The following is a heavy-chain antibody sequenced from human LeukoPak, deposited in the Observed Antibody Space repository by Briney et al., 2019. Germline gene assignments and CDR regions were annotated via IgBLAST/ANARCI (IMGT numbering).Heavy chain of an antibody. V-gene: IGHV1-69*01. CDR1: GGTFSSFG. J-gene: IGHJ4*02. D-gene: IGHD3-22*01. CDR3: ARDSSGYYYGY. Sequence: KVYCKASGGTFSSFGISWVRQAPGQGLEWMGEIIPIFASTNYAQMFQGRVTFTADESTTTAYMELSSLRSEDTAVYYCARDSSGYYYGYWGQGTLVTVSS. CDR2: IIPIFAST.